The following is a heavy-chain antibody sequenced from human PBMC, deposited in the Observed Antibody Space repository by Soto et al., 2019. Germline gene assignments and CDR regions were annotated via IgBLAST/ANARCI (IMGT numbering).Heavy chain of an antibody. V-gene: IGHV3-23*01. D-gene: IGHD6-19*01. J-gene: IGHJ4*02. CDR1: GFSFRSYA. CDR2: ISPTGGST. CDR3: AKDLLQWLGGSGPFDY. Sequence: EVQLLESGGGLAHPGGSLRLSCATSGFSFRSYAMTWLRQAPGKGLEWVSTISPTGGSTYYADSVKGRFTISRDDSKNTLYLHMNSLRAEDTAKYYCAKDLLQWLGGSGPFDYWGQGTLVTVST.